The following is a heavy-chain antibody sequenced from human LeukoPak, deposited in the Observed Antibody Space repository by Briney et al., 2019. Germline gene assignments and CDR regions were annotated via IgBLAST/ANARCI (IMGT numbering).Heavy chain of an antibody. D-gene: IGHD6-13*01. CDR1: RYTFTDYY. V-gene: IGHV1-2*06. CDR3: AKCGDFIAASYNWFDP. Sequence: ASLKVSSKASRYTFTDYYMHWVRQAPGQGLEWMGRINPNSGGTKYAQKFQGRVTMTRDTSISTAYMELNRLTSDDTAVYYCAKCGDFIAASYNWFDPWGPGTLVTVSS. CDR2: INPNSGGT. J-gene: IGHJ5*02.